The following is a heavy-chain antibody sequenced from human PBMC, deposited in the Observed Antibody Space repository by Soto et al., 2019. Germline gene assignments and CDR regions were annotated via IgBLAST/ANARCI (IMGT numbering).Heavy chain of an antibody. CDR2: IYYSGST. CDR3: AKDLTRTVTTGVGRPNYYYYYMDV. Sequence: ETLSLTCTVSGGSISSYYWSWIRQPPGKGLEWIGYIYYSGSTNYNPSLKSRVTISVDTSKNQFSLKLSSVTAADTAVYYCAKDLTRTVTTGVGRPNYYYYYMDVWGKGTTVTVSS. J-gene: IGHJ6*03. D-gene: IGHD4-4*01. CDR1: GGSISSYY. V-gene: IGHV4-59*01.